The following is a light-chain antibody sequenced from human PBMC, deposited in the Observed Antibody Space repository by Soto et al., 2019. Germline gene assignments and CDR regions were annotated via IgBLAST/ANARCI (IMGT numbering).Light chain of an antibody. V-gene: IGKV1D-13*01. CDR2: DAS. J-gene: IGKJ5*01. CDR1: QGINSA. Sequence: AIELTQSPSSLSSSVGDIFTITCRASQGINSALAWYQQKPGKAPKLLISDASNLETGVPSRFSGSGSGTDFSLSISSLQPEDFATYYCQQLNNYPTFGQGTRLEIK. CDR3: QQLNNYPT.